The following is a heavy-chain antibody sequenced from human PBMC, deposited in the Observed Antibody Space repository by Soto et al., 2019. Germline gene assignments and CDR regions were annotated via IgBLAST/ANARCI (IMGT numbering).Heavy chain of an antibody. J-gene: IGHJ5*02. CDR1: GFTFSSYA. D-gene: IGHD6-6*01. CDR2: ISGSGGST. CDR3: AKGTSSSFRWFDP. Sequence: PGGSLRLSCAASGFTFSSYAMIWVRQAPGKGLEWVSVISGSGGSTYFADSVKGRFTIPRDNSRNTLYLQMNSLSAEDTAVYYCAKGTSSSFRWFDPWGQGTLVTVSS. V-gene: IGHV3-23*01.